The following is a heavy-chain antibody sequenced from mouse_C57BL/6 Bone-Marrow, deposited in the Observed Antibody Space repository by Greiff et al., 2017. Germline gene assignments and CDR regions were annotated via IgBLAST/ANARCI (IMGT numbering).Heavy chain of an antibody. V-gene: IGHV2-5*01. CDR3: AKNRDTTVEGNWYFDV. D-gene: IGHD1-1*01. J-gene: IGHJ1*03. Sequence: VKVVESGPGLVQPSQSLSITCTVSGFSLTSYGVHWVRQSPGKGLEWLGVIWRGGSTDYNAAFMSRLSITKDNSKSQVFFKMNSLQADDTAIYYCAKNRDTTVEGNWYFDVWGTGTTVTVSS. CDR2: IWRGGST. CDR1: GFSLTSYG.